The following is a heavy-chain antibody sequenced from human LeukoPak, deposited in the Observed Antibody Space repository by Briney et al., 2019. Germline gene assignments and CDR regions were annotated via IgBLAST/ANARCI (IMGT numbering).Heavy chain of an antibody. V-gene: IGHV3-7*01. CDR2: IKQDGSEK. D-gene: IGHD2/OR15-2a*01. CDR1: GFTFSSYW. J-gene: IGHJ3*02. Sequence: GGSLRLSCAASGFTFSSYWMSWVRQAPGKGLEWVANIKQDGSEKYYVDSVKGRFTISRDNAKNSLYLQMNSLRAEDTAVYYCAREGVVNSEGAFDIWAKGQWSPSLQ. CDR3: AREGVVNSEGAFDI.